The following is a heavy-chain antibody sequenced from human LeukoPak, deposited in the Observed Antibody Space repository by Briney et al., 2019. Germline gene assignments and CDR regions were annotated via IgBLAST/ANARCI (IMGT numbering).Heavy chain of an antibody. CDR1: GFTFDDYA. V-gene: IGHV3-9*01. D-gene: IGHD4-17*01. Sequence: GGSLRLSCAASGFTFDDYAMHWVRQAPGKALEWVSGISWNSGSIGYADSVKGRFTISRDNAKNSLYLQMNSLRAEDTALYYCAKLATTVTSFDYWGQGTLVTVSS. CDR3: AKLATTVTSFDY. CDR2: ISWNSGSI. J-gene: IGHJ4*02.